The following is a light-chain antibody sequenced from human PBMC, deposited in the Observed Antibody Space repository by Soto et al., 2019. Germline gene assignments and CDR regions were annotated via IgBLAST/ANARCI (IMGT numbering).Light chain of an antibody. CDR3: QQRSNWPF. V-gene: IGKV3-11*01. Sequence: EIVLTQSPATLSLSPGERATLSCRASQRVSSYLAWYQQKPGQAPRLLIYDASNRATGIPARFSGNGSGTNFTLTFSSLEPEDFAVYYCQQRSNWPFFGQGTRLEIK. CDR2: DAS. CDR1: QRVSSY. J-gene: IGKJ5*01.